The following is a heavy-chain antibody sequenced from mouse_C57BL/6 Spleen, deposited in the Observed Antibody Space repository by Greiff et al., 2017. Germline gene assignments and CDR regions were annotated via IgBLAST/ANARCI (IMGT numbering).Heavy chain of an antibody. Sequence: VQLQQSGPELVKPGASVKMSCKASGYTFTDYNMHWVKQSPGKSLEWIGYINPNNGGTSYNQKFKGKATLTVNKSSSTAYMELRSLTSEDSAVYYCAREGVIKVFDYWGQGTTLTVSS. CDR1: GYTFTDYN. CDR2: INPNNGGT. D-gene: IGHD1-3*01. J-gene: IGHJ2*01. V-gene: IGHV1-22*01. CDR3: AREGVIKVFDY.